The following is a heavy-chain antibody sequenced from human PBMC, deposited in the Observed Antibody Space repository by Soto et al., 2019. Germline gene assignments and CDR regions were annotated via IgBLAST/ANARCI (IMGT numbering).Heavy chain of an antibody. V-gene: IGHV4-59*01. D-gene: IGHD5-18*01. CDR1: GGSISSYY. Sequence: SETLSLTCTVSGGSISSYYWSWIRQPPGKGLEWIGYIYYSGSTNYNPSLKSRVTISVDTSKNQFSLKLSSVTAADTAVYYCARASYGRYLPGFNERGQGALVTVSS. CDR3: ARASYGRYLPGFNE. J-gene: IGHJ4*02. CDR2: IYYSGST.